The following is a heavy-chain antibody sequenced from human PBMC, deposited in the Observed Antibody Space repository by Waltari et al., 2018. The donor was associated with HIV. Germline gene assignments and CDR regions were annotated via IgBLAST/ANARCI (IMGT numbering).Heavy chain of an antibody. D-gene: IGHD3-3*01. J-gene: IGHJ5*02. Sequence: QVQLVQSGAEVKKPGSSVKVSCKSSGGPVSSYAVSWVRQAPGQGLGWMGGICPLFGTVHYAQKCRGRVTITAEGYTSAVYRERSSLRSEDAAVDYCARDKAHNDVWSGYVSWGQGTLVTVSS. CDR1: GGPVSSYA. CDR2: ICPLFGTV. CDR3: ARDKAHNDVWSGYVS. V-gene: IGHV1-69*01.